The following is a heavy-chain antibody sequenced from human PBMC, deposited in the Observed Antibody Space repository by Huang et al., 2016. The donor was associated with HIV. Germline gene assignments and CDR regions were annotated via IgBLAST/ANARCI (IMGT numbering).Heavy chain of an antibody. CDR1: GGSFRGYY. Sequence: QVQLRQWGAGLVKPSETLSLTCAVYGGSFRGYYWTWIRQSPGKGMEWFGEINHIGKTNYQTALQSRVTISKDPAKNPFSLQLSSVSAADTGVYFCAREKAADSAWYGVYYFDYWGEGALVTVTS. CDR3: AREKAADSAWYGVYYFDY. J-gene: IGHJ4*02. V-gene: IGHV4-34*01. CDR2: INHIGKT. D-gene: IGHD6-19*01.